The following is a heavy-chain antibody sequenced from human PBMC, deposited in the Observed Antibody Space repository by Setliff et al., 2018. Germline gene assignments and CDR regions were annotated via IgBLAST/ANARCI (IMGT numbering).Heavy chain of an antibody. V-gene: IGHV4-39*07. J-gene: IGHJ6*02. D-gene: IGHD5-18*01. CDR2: IYYSGST. Sequence: ASETLSLTCTVSGGSISSSSYYWGWIRQPPGKGLEWIGSIYYSGSTNYNPSLKSRVTISVDTSKNQFSLKLSSVTAADTAVYYCAREHGYSYGQTYYYYGMDVWGQGTTVTVSS. CDR1: GGSISSSSYY. CDR3: AREHGYSYGQTYYYYGMDV.